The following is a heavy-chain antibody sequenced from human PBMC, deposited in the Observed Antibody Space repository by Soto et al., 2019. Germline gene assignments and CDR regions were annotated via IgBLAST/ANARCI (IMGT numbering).Heavy chain of an antibody. Sequence: GGSLRLSCAASGFTFSNAWMSWVRQAPGKGLEWVSAISGSGGSTYYADSVKGRFTISRDNSKNTLYLQMNSLRAEDTAVYYCAKEVEYSSSWSDIDYWGQGTLVTVSS. V-gene: IGHV3-23*01. J-gene: IGHJ4*02. CDR1: GFTFSNAW. CDR3: AKEVEYSSSWSDIDY. D-gene: IGHD6-13*01. CDR2: ISGSGGST.